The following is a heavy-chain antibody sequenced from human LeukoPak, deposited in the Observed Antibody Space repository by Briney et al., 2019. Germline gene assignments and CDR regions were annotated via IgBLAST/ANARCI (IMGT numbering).Heavy chain of an antibody. CDR2: IWYDGSIQ. CDR1: GFTFSSYG. V-gene: IGHV3-33*06. Sequence: GGSLRLSCAASGFTFSSYGLHWVRQAPGKGLEWVALIWYDGSIQYYADSVKGRFTISRDNSKNTLYLQMSSLRAEDTAVYYCAKDGSYYDILTGFDYWGQGTLVTVSS. CDR3: AKDGSYYDILTGFDY. D-gene: IGHD3-9*01. J-gene: IGHJ4*02.